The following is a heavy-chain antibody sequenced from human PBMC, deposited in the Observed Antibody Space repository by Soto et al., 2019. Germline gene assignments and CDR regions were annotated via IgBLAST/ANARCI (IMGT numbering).Heavy chain of an antibody. D-gene: IGHD5-18*01. CDR1: GYSISGGYF. CDR2: LFHSGST. V-gene: IGHV4-38-2*01. CDR3: ARAPGYSYGPEDY. J-gene: IGHJ4*02. Sequence: ETLSLTCAVSGYSISGGYFWGWIRQPPGKGLEWIGSLFHSGSTFYNPSLKSRVTISLDTSKNQFFLKLTSVTAADTAIYYCARAPGYSYGPEDYWGQGTLVTVSS.